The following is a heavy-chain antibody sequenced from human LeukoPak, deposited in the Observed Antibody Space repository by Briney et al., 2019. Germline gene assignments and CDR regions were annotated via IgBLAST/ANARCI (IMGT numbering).Heavy chain of an antibody. CDR1: GGSISSYY. V-gene: IGHV4-59*08. CDR3: ARQTLAYYYDSSGPPRAFDI. CDR2: IYYSGST. D-gene: IGHD3-22*01. J-gene: IGHJ3*02. Sequence: KPSQTLSLTCTVSGGSISSYYWSWIRQPPGKGLEWIGYIYYSGSTNYNPSLKSRVTISVDTSKNQFSLKLSSVTAADTAVYYCARQTLAYYYDSSGPPRAFDIWGQGTMVTVSS.